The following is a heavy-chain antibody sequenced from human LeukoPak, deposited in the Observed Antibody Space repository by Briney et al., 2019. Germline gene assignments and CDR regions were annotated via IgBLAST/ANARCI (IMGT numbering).Heavy chain of an antibody. CDR2: IHSSDSYI. CDR1: GFTFSSYY. J-gene: IGHJ3*02. Sequence: GGSLRLSCAASGFTFSSYYMNWVRQAPGKGLEWVSSIHSSDSYINYADSVRGRFTISRDNAKSSLYLQMNSLRAEDTAVYYCARGVLGYGRNDAFDIWGRGTMVTVSS. D-gene: IGHD4-23*01. CDR3: ARGVLGYGRNDAFDI. V-gene: IGHV3-21*01.